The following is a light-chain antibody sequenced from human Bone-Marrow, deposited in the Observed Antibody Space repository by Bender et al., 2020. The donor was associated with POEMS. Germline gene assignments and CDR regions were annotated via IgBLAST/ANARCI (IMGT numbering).Light chain of an antibody. Sequence: QSVLKQPPSVSGAPGQRVTISCTGNSSNFGAGYDVHWYQQFPGTAPKVLIYGNTNRPSGVPDRFSGSKSGTSASLAITGLQAEDEADYYCSSYTSSSAVFGGGTKVTVL. V-gene: IGLV1-40*01. J-gene: IGLJ3*02. CDR3: SSYTSSSAV. CDR2: GNT. CDR1: SSNFGAGYD.